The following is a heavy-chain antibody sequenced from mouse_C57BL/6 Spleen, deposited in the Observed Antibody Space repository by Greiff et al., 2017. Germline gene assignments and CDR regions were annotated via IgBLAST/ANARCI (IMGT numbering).Heavy chain of an antibody. D-gene: IGHD3-2*02. CDR3: ARQGRQLRLPDWVAY. CDR2: INPSNGGT. V-gene: IGHV1-53*01. CDR1: GYTFTSYW. J-gene: IGHJ3*01. Sequence: QVQLKESGTELVKPGASVKLSCKASGYTFTSYWMHWVKQRPGQGLEWIGNINPSNGGTNYNEKFKSKATLTVDKSSSTAYMQLSSLTSEDSAVYYCARQGRQLRLPDWVAYWGQGTLVTVSA.